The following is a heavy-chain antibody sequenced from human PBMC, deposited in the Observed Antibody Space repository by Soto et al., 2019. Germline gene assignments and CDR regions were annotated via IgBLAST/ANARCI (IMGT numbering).Heavy chain of an antibody. CDR3: ARVSGTYYYGMDV. Sequence: QVQLQESGPGLVKPSGTLSLTCAVSGGSISSSNWWSWVRQPPGKGLEWIGEIYHSGSTNYNPSLKRRVTISVDTSQNQFSLNLSSVTAADTAVYYCARVSGTYYYGMDVWGQGTTVTVSS. CDR2: IYHSGST. D-gene: IGHD1-26*01. J-gene: IGHJ6*02. CDR1: GGSISSSNW. V-gene: IGHV4-4*02.